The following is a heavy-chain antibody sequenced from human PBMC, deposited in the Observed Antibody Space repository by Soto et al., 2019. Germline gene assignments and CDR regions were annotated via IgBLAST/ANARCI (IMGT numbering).Heavy chain of an antibody. V-gene: IGHV1-69*01. CDR2: IIPIFGTA. J-gene: IGHJ5*02. D-gene: IGHD5-12*01. CDR3: ARAVIGQGGYSGYRFDP. CDR1: GGTFSRYA. Sequence: QVQLVQSGAAVTKPGSSVKVSCKASGGTFSRYAISWVRQAPGQGLEWMGGIIPIFGTANYAQKFQGRVKITADESTSTAYMELSSLRSEDTAVYYCARAVIGQGGYSGYRFDPWGQGTMVTVSS.